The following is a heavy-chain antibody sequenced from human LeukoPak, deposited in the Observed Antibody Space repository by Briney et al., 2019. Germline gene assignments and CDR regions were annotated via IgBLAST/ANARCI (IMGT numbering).Heavy chain of an antibody. CDR3: ARRSYNSPFRY. V-gene: IGHV4-34*01. CDR1: GGSFSGYY. D-gene: IGHD5-24*01. Sequence: SETLSLTCAVYGGSFSGYYWSWIRQPPGKGLEWIGEINHSGSTNYNPSLKSRVTISVDTSKNHFSLNLRSVTAADTAVYYCARRSYNSPFRYWGQGTPVNVSS. CDR2: INHSGST. J-gene: IGHJ4*02.